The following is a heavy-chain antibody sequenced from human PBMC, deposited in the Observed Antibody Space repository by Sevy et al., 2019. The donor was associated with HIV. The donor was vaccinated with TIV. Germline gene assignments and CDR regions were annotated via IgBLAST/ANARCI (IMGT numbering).Heavy chain of an antibody. CDR2: IYYSGST. J-gene: IGHJ3*02. Sequence: SETLSLTCTVSGGSISSGGYYWSWIRQHPGKGLEWIGYIYYSGSTYYNPSLKSRVTISVDTSKNQFSLKLSSVTAADTTVYYCASNPLKDAFDIWGQRTMVTVSS. V-gene: IGHV4-31*03. CDR3: ASNPLKDAFDI. CDR1: GGSISSGGYY.